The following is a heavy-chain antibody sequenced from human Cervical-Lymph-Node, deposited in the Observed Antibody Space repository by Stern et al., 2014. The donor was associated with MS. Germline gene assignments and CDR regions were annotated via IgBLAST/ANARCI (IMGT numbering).Heavy chain of an antibody. Sequence: QVQLVQSGAEVKKPGSSVNVSCKASGGTFSSAYAVTWVRQAPGQGLEWMGRIIPLIGLANYAQKFQTRLTITADKSSSTVYMRLSNLTSEDTALYYCARGIVTNRPAATLHNLFDPWGQGTLVTVSS. J-gene: IGHJ5*02. CDR2: IIPLIGLA. CDR3: ARGIVTNRPAATLHNLFDP. D-gene: IGHD2-15*01. CDR1: GGTFSSAYA. V-gene: IGHV1-69*09.